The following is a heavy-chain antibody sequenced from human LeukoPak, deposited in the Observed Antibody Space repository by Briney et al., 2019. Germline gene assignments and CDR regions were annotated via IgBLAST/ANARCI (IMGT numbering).Heavy chain of an antibody. Sequence: PGRSLRLSCAASGFTFSSYGMHWVRQAPGKGLEWVAVISYDGSNKYYADSVKGRFTISRDNSKDTLYLQMNSLRAEDTAVYYCAKDLTKGAYCSSTSCDDAFDIWGQGTMVTVSS. CDR3: AKDLTKGAYCSSTSCDDAFDI. CDR1: GFTFSSYG. V-gene: IGHV3-30*18. J-gene: IGHJ3*02. D-gene: IGHD2-2*01. CDR2: ISYDGSNK.